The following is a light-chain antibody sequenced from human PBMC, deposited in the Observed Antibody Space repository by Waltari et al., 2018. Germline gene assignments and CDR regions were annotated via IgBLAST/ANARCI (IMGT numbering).Light chain of an antibody. J-gene: IGLJ1*01. CDR2: SDN. V-gene: IGLV1-44*01. CDR3: VAWDDSLNAYV. CDR1: SSNIGTTT. Sequence: QSVLTQPSSASGTPGQRVTISCSGSSSNIGTTTVNWYQHLPGTAPKVLIYSDNQRHSGVPNRFSGSKYGTSASLAIVGLQSEDEADYFCVAWDDSLNAYVFGTGTKVTVL.